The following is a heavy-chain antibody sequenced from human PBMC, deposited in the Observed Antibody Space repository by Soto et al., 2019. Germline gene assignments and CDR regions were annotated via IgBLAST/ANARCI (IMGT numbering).Heavy chain of an antibody. CDR2: IYYSGST. CDR1: GGSISSSSYY. V-gene: IGHV4-39*01. CDR3: ARLPYIYDEALDT. Sequence: SETLSLSCTVSGGSISSSSYYWGWIRQPPGKGLEWIGSIYYSGSTYYNPSLKSRVTISVDTSKNQSSLKLSSVTAPDTAVYYWARLPYIYDEALDTWGQGKMVPAS. J-gene: IGHJ3*02. D-gene: IGHD5-18*01.